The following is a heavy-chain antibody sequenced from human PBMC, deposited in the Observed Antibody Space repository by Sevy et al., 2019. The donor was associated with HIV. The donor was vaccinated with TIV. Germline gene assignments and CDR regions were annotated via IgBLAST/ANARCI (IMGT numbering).Heavy chain of an antibody. CDR1: GYSISSGYY. V-gene: IGHV4-38-2*01. J-gene: IGHJ6*03. D-gene: IGHD6-6*01. CDR3: ARQIVEAARPGEYYYYYMDV. CDR2: IYHSGST. Sequence: SETLSLTCAVSGYSISSGYYWGWIRQPPGKGLEWIGSIYHSGSTYYNPSLKSRVTISVDTSKNQFSLKLSSVTAADTAVYYCARQIVEAARPGEYYYYYMDVWVKGTTVTVSS.